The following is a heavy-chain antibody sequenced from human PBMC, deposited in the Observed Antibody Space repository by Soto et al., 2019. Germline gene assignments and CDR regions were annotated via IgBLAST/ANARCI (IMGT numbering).Heavy chain of an antibody. V-gene: IGHV3-64*04. CDR3: ARGLPTMVRGRGAFDI. CDR1: GFTFSSYA. CDR2: ISSNGGST. J-gene: IGHJ3*02. Sequence: PGGSLRLSCSASGFTFSSYAMHWVRQAPGKGLEYVSAISSNGGSTYYADSVKGRFTISRDNSKNTLYLQMNSLRAEDTAVYYCARGLPTMVRGRGAFDIWGQGTMVTVSS. D-gene: IGHD3-10*01.